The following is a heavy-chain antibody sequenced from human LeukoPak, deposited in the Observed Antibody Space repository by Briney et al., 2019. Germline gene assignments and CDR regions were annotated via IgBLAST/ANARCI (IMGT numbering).Heavy chain of an antibody. J-gene: IGHJ4*02. Sequence: ASVKVSCKASGYTFTGYYMHWVRQAPGQGLEWMGWINPNSGGTNYAQKFQGRVTMTRDTSISTAYMELSRLRSDDTAVYYCARESLSGSSWYGCLDYWGQGTLDTVSS. V-gene: IGHV1-2*02. CDR3: ARESLSGSSWYGCLDY. CDR1: GYTFTGYY. D-gene: IGHD6-13*01. CDR2: INPNSGGT.